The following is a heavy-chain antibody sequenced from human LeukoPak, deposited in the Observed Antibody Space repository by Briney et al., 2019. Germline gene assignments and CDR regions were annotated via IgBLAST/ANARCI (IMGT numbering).Heavy chain of an antibody. J-gene: IGHJ4*02. CDR2: INPNSGGT. V-gene: IGHV1-2*02. D-gene: IGHD6-13*01. CDR3: AREKQPGVGFDY. Sequence: ASVKVSCKASGYTFTGYYMHWVRQAPGQGLEWMGWINPNSGGTNYAQKFQGRVTMTRDTSISTAYMELSRLRSDDTAVYYCAREKQPGVGFDYWGQGTLVTVSS. CDR1: GYTFTGYY.